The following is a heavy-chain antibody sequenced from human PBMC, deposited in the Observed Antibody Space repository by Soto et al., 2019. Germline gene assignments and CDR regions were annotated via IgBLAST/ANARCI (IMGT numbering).Heavy chain of an antibody. CDR2: IDGGGTKT. D-gene: IGHD4-4*01. J-gene: IGHJ5*02. V-gene: IGHV3-23*01. CDR3: TKEHSNYPDNWFDP. Sequence: EVQLLDSGGGLVQPGGSLRLSCAASGFTFSNHAMSWVRQAPGTGLEWVSAIDGGGTKTYYADSVKVRFTISRDNSMNTLYLQMDSLRAEDTAIYYCTKEHSNYPDNWFDPWGKGTRVTVSS. CDR1: GFTFSNHA.